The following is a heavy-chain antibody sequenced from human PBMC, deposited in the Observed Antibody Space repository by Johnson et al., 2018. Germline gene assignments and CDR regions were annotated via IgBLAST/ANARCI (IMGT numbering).Heavy chain of an antibody. V-gene: IGHV3-21*06. CDR2: ISSSSAYI. D-gene: IGHD3-22*01. J-gene: IGHJ4*02. CDR1: GFTFSDYS. CDR3: ARSYYDSSDQLSFFDY. Sequence: VQLVQSGGGLVKPGGSLRLSCAASGFTFSDYSVNWVRKAPGKGLEGVSSISSSSAYIYYAESVKGRFTISRDNAKNSLYLQMNSLRVDDTAVYFCARSYYDSSDQLSFFDYWGQGTMVSVSS.